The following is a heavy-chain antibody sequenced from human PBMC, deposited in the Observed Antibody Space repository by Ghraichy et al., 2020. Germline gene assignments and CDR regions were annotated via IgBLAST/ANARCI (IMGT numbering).Heavy chain of an antibody. CDR2: ISGSGGST. D-gene: IGHD3-22*01. Sequence: GSLRLSCAASGFTFSSYAMSWVRQAPGKGLEWVSAISGSGGSTYYADSVKGRFTISRDNSKNTLYLQMNSLRAEDTAVYYCAKDPSPPYYYDSSGYLGGDYWGQGTLVTVSS. V-gene: IGHV3-23*01. J-gene: IGHJ4*02. CDR3: AKDPSPPYYYDSSGYLGGDY. CDR1: GFTFSSYA.